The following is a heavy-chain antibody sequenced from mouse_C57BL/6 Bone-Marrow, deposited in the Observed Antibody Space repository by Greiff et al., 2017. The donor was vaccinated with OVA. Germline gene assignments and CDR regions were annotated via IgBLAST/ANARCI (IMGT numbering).Heavy chain of an antibody. D-gene: IGHD1-1*01. V-gene: IGHV1-61*01. Sequence: QVQLKQPGAELVRPGSSVKLSCKASGYTFTSYWMDWVKQRPGQGLEWIGNIYPSDSETHYNQKFKDKATLTVDKSSSTAYMQLSSLTSEDSAVYYCARVVTTVFDYWGQGTTLTVSS. CDR2: IYPSDSET. J-gene: IGHJ2*01. CDR3: ARVVTTVFDY. CDR1: GYTFTSYW.